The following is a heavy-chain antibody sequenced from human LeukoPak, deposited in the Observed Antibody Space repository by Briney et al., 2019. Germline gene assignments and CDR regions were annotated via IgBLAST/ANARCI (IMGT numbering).Heavy chain of an antibody. CDR2: IYSGGST. V-gene: IGHV3-66*01. Sequence: GGSVRLSCAASGFTVSSNYMSWVRQAPGKGLEWVSVIYSGGSTYYADSVKGRFTISRDNSKNTLYLQMNSLRAEDTAVYYCARVRRDYWFDPWGQGTLVTVSS. J-gene: IGHJ5*02. CDR1: GFTVSSNY. CDR3: ARVRRDYWFDP.